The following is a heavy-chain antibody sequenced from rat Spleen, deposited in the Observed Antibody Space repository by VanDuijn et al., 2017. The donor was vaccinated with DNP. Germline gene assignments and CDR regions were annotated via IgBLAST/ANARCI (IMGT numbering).Heavy chain of an antibody. CDR2: SSPSGSRT. J-gene: IGHJ1*01. D-gene: IGHD3-1*01. V-gene: IGHV5S10*01. CDR3: ARGSTSIYWYFDF. Sequence: EVQLVESGGGLVQPGRSLKLSCAASGFIFSDYNMAWVRQAPKKGLEWVAASSPSGSRTYYADSVKGRFTISRDDAKSGLYLQMNSLKSEDTATYYCARGSTSIYWYFDFWGPGTMVTVSS. CDR1: GFIFSDYN.